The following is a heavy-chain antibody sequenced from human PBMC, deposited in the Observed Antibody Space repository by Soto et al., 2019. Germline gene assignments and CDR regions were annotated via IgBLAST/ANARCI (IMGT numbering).Heavy chain of an antibody. V-gene: IGHV4-39*01. CDR2: INYGGTT. CDR3: ARQRGLGKWYFDY. D-gene: IGHD1-26*01. CDR1: GDSITGENW. Sequence: QLKLHESGPGLVKPSETLSLTCAVSGDSITGENWWTWVRQPPGKGLEWIGSINYGGTTYYNPSLKTRVTMSVDTSNNQFFLKLRSVTAADTAVFYCARQRGLGKWYFDYWGQGTLVTVSS. J-gene: IGHJ4*02.